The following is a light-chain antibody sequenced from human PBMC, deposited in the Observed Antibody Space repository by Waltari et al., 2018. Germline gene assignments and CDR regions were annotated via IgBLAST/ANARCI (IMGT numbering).Light chain of an antibody. J-gene: IGLJ3*02. Sequence: SYVLTQPPSVSVAPGKTARITCGGNNLGRKSVLWYPQKAGQAPVLFIHYDSGRPTGXXXXFSGSTSGDTATLSISRVEAGDEADYFCQVWDYIQGVFGGGTKLTVL. CDR1: NLGRKS. CDR2: YDS. V-gene: IGLV3-21*04. CDR3: QVWDYIQGV.